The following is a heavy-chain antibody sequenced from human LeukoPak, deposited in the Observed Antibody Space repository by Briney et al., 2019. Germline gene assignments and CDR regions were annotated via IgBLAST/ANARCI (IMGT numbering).Heavy chain of an antibody. V-gene: IGHV1-8*01. Sequence: ASVKVSCKASGYTFTSYDINWVRQATGQGLEWMGWMNPNSGNTGYAQKFQGRVTMTRNTSISTAYMELSSLRSEDTAVYYCAREGGGEHQLVYSSLYYYGMDVWGQGTTVTVSS. J-gene: IGHJ6*02. CDR1: GYTFTSYD. CDR3: AREGGGEHQLVYSSLYYYGMDV. D-gene: IGHD6-13*01. CDR2: MNPNSGNT.